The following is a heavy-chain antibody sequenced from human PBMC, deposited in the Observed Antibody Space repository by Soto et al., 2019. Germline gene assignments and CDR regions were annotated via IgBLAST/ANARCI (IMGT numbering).Heavy chain of an antibody. J-gene: IGHJ5*02. Sequence: GGSLRLSCAASGFTFSSYSMNWVRQAPGKGLEWVSYISSSSRKIYYADSVRGRFTISRDNANNSLYLQMNGLRDEDTAVYYCAREGALKPFSSWGQGALVTVSS. V-gene: IGHV3-48*02. CDR3: AREGALKPFSS. CDR1: GFTFSSYS. CDR2: ISSSSRKI.